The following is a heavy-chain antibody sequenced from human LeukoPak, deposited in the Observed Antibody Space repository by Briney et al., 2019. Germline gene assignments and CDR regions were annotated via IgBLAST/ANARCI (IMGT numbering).Heavy chain of an antibody. D-gene: IGHD1-14*01. V-gene: IGHV4-34*01. J-gene: IGHJ6*03. Sequence: SETLSLTCAVYGGSFSGYYWSWIRQPPGKGLEWIGEINHSGSTNYNPSLKSRVTISVDTSKNQFSLKLSSVTAADTAVYYCARLTKPPYYYYYVDVWGKGTTVTISS. CDR3: ARLTKPPYYYYYVDV. CDR2: INHSGST. CDR1: GGSFSGYY.